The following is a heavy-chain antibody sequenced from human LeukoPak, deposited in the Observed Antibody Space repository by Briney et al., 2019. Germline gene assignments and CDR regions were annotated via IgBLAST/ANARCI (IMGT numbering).Heavy chain of an antibody. Sequence: ASVQVSCKASRYTFTGYYMHWVRQAPGQGLAWMGWINPNSGGTNYAQKFQGRVTMTRDTSISTAYMGLSRLRSDDTAVYYCARDLAAAGPEVWFDPWGQGTLVTVSS. J-gene: IGHJ5*02. CDR1: RYTFTGYY. D-gene: IGHD6-13*01. CDR3: ARDLAAAGPEVWFDP. V-gene: IGHV1-2*02. CDR2: INPNSGGT.